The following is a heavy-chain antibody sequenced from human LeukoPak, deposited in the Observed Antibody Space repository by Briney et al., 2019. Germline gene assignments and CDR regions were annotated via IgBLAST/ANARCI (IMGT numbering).Heavy chain of an antibody. V-gene: IGHV3-21*01. CDR2: ISSSSSYI. J-gene: IGHJ5*02. CDR1: GFTFSSYS. CDR3: ARDNIVVVPAAMTAHTWFDP. D-gene: IGHD2-2*01. Sequence: GGSLRLSCAASGFTFSSYSMNWVRQAPGKGREWVSSISSSSSYIYYADSVKGRFTISRDNATNSLYLQMNSLRAEDTAVYYCARDNIVVVPAAMTAHTWFDPWGQGTLVTVSS.